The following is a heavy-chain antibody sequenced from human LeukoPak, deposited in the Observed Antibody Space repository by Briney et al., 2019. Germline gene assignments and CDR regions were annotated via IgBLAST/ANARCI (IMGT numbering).Heavy chain of an antibody. J-gene: IGHJ4*02. CDR3: ARGEVPPHYFDS. Sequence: GASVKVSCKASGYTFTSYYMHWVRQAPGQGLEWMGIINPSGGSTSYAQKFQGRVTITADESTTTAYMEVSSLRSEDTAVYYCARGEVPPHYFDSWGQGTLVTVSS. V-gene: IGHV1-46*01. CDR2: INPSGGST. CDR1: GYTFTSYY.